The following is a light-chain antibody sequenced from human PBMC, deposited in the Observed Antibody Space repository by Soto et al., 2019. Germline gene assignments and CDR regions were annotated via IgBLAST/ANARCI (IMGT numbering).Light chain of an antibody. CDR3: HQYNNWPPF. CDR1: QSVSTN. J-gene: IGKJ4*01. CDR2: RAS. V-gene: IGKV3-15*01. Sequence: ETVMTQSPATLSLSPGERATLSCRASQSVSTNLAWYQQKPGQPPRLLIYRASTRATGIPARFSGSGSGTEFTLTISSLQSEDSAVYYYHQYNNWPPFFGGGTKVEIK.